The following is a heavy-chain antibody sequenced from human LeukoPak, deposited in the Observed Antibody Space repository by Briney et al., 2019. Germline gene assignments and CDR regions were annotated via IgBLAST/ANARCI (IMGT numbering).Heavy chain of an antibody. Sequence: GGSLRLSCAASGFTFNNYAMSWVRQAPGKGLEWVSPISGSGGSTYYADSVKGRFTISRDNSKNTLYLQMNSLRAEDTAVYYCAKEGLTGTDAFDIWGQGTMVTVSS. CDR3: AKEGLTGTDAFDI. CDR1: GFTFNNYA. CDR2: ISGSGGST. V-gene: IGHV3-23*01. D-gene: IGHD7-27*01. J-gene: IGHJ3*02.